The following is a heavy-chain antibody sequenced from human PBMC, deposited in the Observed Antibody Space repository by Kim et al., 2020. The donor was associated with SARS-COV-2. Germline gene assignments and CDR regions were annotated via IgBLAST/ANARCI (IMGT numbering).Heavy chain of an antibody. J-gene: IGHJ3*02. CDR3: ARMYSSRGAFDI. CDR2: IYPGDSDT. V-gene: IGHV5-51*01. D-gene: IGHD6-13*01. CDR1: GYSFTRNW. Sequence: GESLKISCKGSGYSFTRNWIGWVRQMPGKGLEWMGIIYPGDSDTTYSPSFQGQVTISADKSISTAYLQWSSLKASDTAMYYCARMYSSRGAFDIWGQGTMVTVSS.